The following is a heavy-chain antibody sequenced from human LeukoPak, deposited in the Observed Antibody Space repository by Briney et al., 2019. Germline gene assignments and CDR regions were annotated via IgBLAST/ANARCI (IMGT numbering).Heavy chain of an antibody. CDR3: ARSNGHDY. CDR2: IYYSGST. D-gene: IGHD1-1*01. V-gene: IGHV4-59*12. J-gene: IGHJ4*02. Sequence: PSETLSLTCTVSGGSISSYYWSWIRQPPGKGLEWIGYIYYSGSTNYNPSLKSRVTISVDTSKNQFSLKLSSVTAADTAVYYCARSNGHDYWGQGTLVTVSS. CDR1: GGSISSYY.